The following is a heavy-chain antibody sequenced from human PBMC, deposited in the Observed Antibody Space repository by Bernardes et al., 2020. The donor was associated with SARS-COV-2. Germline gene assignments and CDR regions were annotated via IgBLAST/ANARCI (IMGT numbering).Heavy chain of an antibody. V-gene: IGHV3-74*01. CDR2: INSDGSST. CDR3: ARGLYGSNWSLTY. Sequence: GGSLRLSCAASGFTFSSYWMHWVRQAPGKGLVWVSCINSDGSSTSYADSVKGRFTISRDNAKNTLFLQMNSLRAEDTAIYYCARGLYGSNWSLTYWGQGTLVTVSS. J-gene: IGHJ4*02. D-gene: IGHD6-13*01. CDR1: GFTFSSYW.